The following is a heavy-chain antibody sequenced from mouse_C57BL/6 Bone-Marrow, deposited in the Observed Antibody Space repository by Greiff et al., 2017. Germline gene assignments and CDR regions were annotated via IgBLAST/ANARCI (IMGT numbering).Heavy chain of an antibody. CDR2: ISSGSSTT. V-gene: IGHV5-17*03. J-gene: IGHJ4*01. CDR3: ARDDHAMDY. CDR1: GFTFSDYG. Sequence: DVMLVESGGGLVKPGGSLKLSCAASGFTFSDYGMHWVRQAPEQGLEWVAYISSGSSTTYYADTVKGRFTISRDNAKNNLYLQMSHLKSEDTAMYYCARDDHAMDYWGQGTTVTVSS.